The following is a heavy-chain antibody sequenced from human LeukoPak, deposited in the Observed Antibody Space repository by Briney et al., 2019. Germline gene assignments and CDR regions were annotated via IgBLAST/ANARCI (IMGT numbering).Heavy chain of an antibody. V-gene: IGHV4-39*07. CDR1: GGSISSSSYY. CDR3: ARVAPIDHPPPEVYYYYYMDV. D-gene: IGHD1-14*01. Sequence: PSETLSLTCTVSGGSISSSSYYWGWIRQPPGKGLEWIGSIYYSGSTYYNPSLKSRVTISVDTSKNQFSLKLSSVTAADTAVYYCARVAPIDHPPPEVYYYYYMDVWGKGTTVTISS. J-gene: IGHJ6*03. CDR2: IYYSGST.